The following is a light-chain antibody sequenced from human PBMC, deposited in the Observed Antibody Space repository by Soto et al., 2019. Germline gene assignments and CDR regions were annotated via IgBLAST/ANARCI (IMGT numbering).Light chain of an antibody. J-gene: IGKJ3*01. CDR3: QKCDYPPI. CDR1: HDITSY. CDR2: DAS. V-gene: IGKV1-33*01. Sequence: DIQMTQSPSSLSASVGDRVTITCQASHDITSYLNWYQHKPGKAPKLLIYDASILEAGVPSRFSRSGSGTDFTFTISSLPPEDVATYYCQKCDYPPIFGPGTKVDFK.